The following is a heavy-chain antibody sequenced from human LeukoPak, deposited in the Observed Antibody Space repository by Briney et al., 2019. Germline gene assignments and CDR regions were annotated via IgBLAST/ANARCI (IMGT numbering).Heavy chain of an antibody. D-gene: IGHD1-26*01. Sequence: PGGSLRLSCTASGFTFGDYAMSWVRQAPGKGLEWVGFIRSKAYGGTTEYAASVKGRFTISRDDSKSIAYLQMNSLKTEGTAVYYCTRVSVGATYWFDPWGQGTLVTVSS. CDR1: GFTFGDYA. CDR3: TRVSVGATYWFDP. V-gene: IGHV3-49*04. CDR2: IRSKAYGGTT. J-gene: IGHJ5*02.